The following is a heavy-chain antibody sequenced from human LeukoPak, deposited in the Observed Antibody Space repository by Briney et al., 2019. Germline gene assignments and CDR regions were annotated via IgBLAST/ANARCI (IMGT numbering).Heavy chain of an antibody. CDR1: GDSLYY. CDR3: ARHHTSSKPIDY. Sequence: SETLSLTGTVSGDSLYYWGWIRQPPGKGLEWIGSVYITGHTNYNLSLKSPVTMSIDTSKNQLSLKLTSVTAADTAMYYCARHHTSSKPIDYWGEGTLVTVSS. J-gene: IGHJ4*02. V-gene: IGHV4-39*01. CDR2: VYITGHT. D-gene: IGHD3-16*01.